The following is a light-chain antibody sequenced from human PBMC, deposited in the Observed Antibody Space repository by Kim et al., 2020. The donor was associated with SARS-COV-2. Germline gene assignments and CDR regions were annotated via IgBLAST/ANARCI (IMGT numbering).Light chain of an antibody. CDR1: SSNIGSKT. V-gene: IGLV1-44*01. J-gene: IGLJ2*01. CDR3: AAWDDSLSGPLI. Sequence: QRVTITCSESSSNIGSKTVNLYQQLPGSAPKLLIHSNDQRPSGVPDRFSGSKSGTSASLAISGLQSDDEADYYCAAWDDSLSGPLIFGGGTQLTVL. CDR2: SND.